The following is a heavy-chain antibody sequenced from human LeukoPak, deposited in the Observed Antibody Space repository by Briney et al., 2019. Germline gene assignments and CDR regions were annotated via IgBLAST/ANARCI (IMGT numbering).Heavy chain of an antibody. CDR2: IYHSGST. CDR1: GGSISSSNW. CDR3: AKGYCSGGSCNNWFDP. D-gene: IGHD2-15*01. J-gene: IGHJ5*02. Sequence: SGTLSLTCAVSGGSISSSNWWSWVRQPPGKGLEWIGEIYHSGSTNYNPSLKSRVTISVDKSKNQFSLKLSSVTAADTAVYHCAKGYCSGGSCNNWFDPWGQGTLVTVSS. V-gene: IGHV4-4*02.